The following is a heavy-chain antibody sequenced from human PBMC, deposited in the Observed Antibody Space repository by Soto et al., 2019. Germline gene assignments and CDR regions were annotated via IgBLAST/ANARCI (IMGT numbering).Heavy chain of an antibody. CDR1: GYTFTSYG. Sequence: QVQLVQSGAVVKKPGASVKVSCKASGYTFTSYGISWVRQAPGQGLEWMGWISAYNGNTNYAQKLQGRVTMTTDTSTSTAYMELRSLRSDDTAVYYCARAAPTYCSSTSYYSCYYYGMDVWGQGTTVTVSS. CDR2: ISAYNGNT. D-gene: IGHD2-2*01. V-gene: IGHV1-18*04. J-gene: IGHJ6*02. CDR3: ARAAPTYCSSTSYYSCYYYGMDV.